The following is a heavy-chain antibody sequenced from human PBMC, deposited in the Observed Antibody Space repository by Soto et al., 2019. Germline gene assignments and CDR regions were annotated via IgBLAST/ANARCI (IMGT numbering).Heavy chain of an antibody. Sequence: SGGSLRLSCAASGFTFSSYAMSWVRQAPGKGLEWVSAISGSGGSTYYADSVKGRFTISRDNSKNTLYLQMNSLRAEDTAVYYCAKDGGITNVDTALGNFAYSGQGTPVTVSS. J-gene: IGHJ4*02. D-gene: IGHD5-18*01. CDR2: ISGSGGST. V-gene: IGHV3-23*01. CDR3: AKDGGITNVDTALGNFAY. CDR1: GFTFSSYA.